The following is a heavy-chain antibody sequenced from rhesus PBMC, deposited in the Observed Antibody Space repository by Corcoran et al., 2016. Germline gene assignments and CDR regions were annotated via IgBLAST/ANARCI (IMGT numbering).Heavy chain of an antibody. V-gene: IGHV3S4*01. Sequence: EVQLVESGGGLVQPGGSLRLSCAASGFTFSDYYMSWVRQAPGKGLEWVSYISSASSYIYYADSVKGRFTISRDNAKNSLSLQMNSLKTEDTAVYYCTRVVLQFLDWLPSLFDYWGQGVLVTVSS. CDR2: ISSASSYI. J-gene: IGHJ4*01. CDR3: TRVVLQFLDWLPSLFDY. D-gene: IGHD3-3*01. CDR1: GFTFSDYY.